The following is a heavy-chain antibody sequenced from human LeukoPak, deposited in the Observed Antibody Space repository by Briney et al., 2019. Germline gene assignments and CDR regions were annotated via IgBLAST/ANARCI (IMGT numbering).Heavy chain of an antibody. V-gene: IGHV4-61*02. CDR3: ARSHWGYCSSTSCYNYYFDY. CDR1: GGSISSGSYY. CDR2: IYTSGST. J-gene: IGHJ4*02. D-gene: IGHD2-2*01. Sequence: SQTLSLTCTVSGGSISSGSYYWSWLRPPAGKGLEWIGRIYTSGSTNYNPSLKSRVTISVDTSKNQFSLKLSSVTAADTAVYYCARSHWGYCSSTSCYNYYFDYWGQGTLVTVSS.